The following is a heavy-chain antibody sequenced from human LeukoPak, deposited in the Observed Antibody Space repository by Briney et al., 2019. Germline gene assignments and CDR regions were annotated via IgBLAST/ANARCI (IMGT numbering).Heavy chain of an antibody. Sequence: SETLSLTCTVSGGSISGYYWSWIRQPPGKGLEWIGYMYYSRSTTYNPSLKSRVTISVDTSKNQFSLKLTSVTAADTAVYYCARFHCSTTSCYRWFDPWGQGALVTVSS. D-gene: IGHD2-2*01. CDR3: ARFHCSTTSCYRWFDP. J-gene: IGHJ5*02. V-gene: IGHV4-59*01. CDR1: GGSISGYY. CDR2: MYYSRST.